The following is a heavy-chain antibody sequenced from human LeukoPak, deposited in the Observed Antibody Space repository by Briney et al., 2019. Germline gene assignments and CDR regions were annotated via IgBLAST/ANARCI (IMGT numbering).Heavy chain of an antibody. CDR3: ARDRELGS. CDR1: GVSISIYY. CDR2: IYNSGST. V-gene: IGHV4-59*01. D-gene: IGHD3-16*01. J-gene: IGHJ5*02. Sequence: SETLSLTCIVSGVSISIYYWNWIRQPPGKGLEWIGYIYNSGSTDYNPSLKRRVTISADTSKNQFSLKLTSVTAADTAVYYCARDRELGSWGQGILVTVSS.